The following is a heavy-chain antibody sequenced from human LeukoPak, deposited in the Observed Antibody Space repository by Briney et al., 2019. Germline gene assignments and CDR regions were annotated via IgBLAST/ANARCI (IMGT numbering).Heavy chain of an antibody. V-gene: IGHV3-64*01. CDR2: ISTSGDST. D-gene: IGHD1-26*01. CDR1: GFTFNKYA. Sequence: GGSLRLSCAASGFTFNKYALHWVRQAPGKGLEYVSAISTSGDSTYYANSVKGRFTISRDNSKNTLYLQMNSLRAEDTAVYYCAKDRALVGARGYFDYWGQGTLVTVSS. J-gene: IGHJ4*02. CDR3: AKDRALVGARGYFDY.